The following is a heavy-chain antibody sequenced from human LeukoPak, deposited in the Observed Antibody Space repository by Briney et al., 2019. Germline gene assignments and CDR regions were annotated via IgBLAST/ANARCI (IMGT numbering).Heavy chain of an antibody. CDR3: ARLSVSNVGTTVFDY. Sequence: HPGGSLRLSCAACGFTLSVFAVHWVRQASGKGLEWVGRIRSKDHNYATTYAASVTGRFTISRDDSQHTAYLQTNPQRRGHAPVYYCARLSVSNVGTTVFDYWGQGTLVTVSS. CDR1: GFTLSVFA. CDR2: IRSKDHNYAT. V-gene: IGHV3-73*01. D-gene: IGHD1-14*01. J-gene: IGHJ4*02.